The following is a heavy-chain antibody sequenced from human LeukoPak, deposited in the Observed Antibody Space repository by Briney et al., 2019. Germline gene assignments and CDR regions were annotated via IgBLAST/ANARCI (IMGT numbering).Heavy chain of an antibody. Sequence: SVKVSCKASGGTFSSYAISWVRQAPGQGLEWMGRIIPIFGIANYAQKFQGRVTITADKSTSTAYMELSSLRSEDTAVYYCARYYYDSSGFSQTFFDYWGQGTLVTASS. D-gene: IGHD3-22*01. CDR3: ARYYYDSSGFSQTFFDY. CDR2: IIPIFGIA. CDR1: GGTFSSYA. J-gene: IGHJ4*02. V-gene: IGHV1-69*04.